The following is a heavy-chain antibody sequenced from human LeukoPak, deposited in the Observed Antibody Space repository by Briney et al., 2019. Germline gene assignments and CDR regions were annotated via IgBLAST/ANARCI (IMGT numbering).Heavy chain of an antibody. V-gene: IGHV4-39*01. J-gene: IGHJ4*02. D-gene: IGHD6-25*01. CDR3: AAGRSDYFDY. CDR2: IYYSGST. Sequence: SETLSLTCTVSGGSISSSSYYWAWMRQRPGKGLEWIGSIYYSGSTYYNPSLKSRITIFVDTSKNQFSLKVSSVTAVDTAVYYCAAGRSDYFDYWGQGTLVTVSS. CDR1: GGSISSSSYY.